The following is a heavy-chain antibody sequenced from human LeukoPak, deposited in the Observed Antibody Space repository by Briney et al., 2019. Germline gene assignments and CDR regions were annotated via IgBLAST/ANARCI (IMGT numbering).Heavy chain of an antibody. V-gene: IGHV4-59*12. J-gene: IGHJ6*03. CDR1: AGSISNYY. CDR2: IYYSGTT. D-gene: IGHD3-22*01. Sequence: SETLSLTCTVSAGSISNYYWSWIRQPPGKGLEWIGYIYYSGTTNYNPSLKSRITMSVDTSKNQFSLKLSSVTAAGTAVYYCARCLNTYYYDNSGYSPEHYYMDVWGKGTTVIVSS. CDR3: ARCLNTYYYDNSGYSPEHYYMDV.